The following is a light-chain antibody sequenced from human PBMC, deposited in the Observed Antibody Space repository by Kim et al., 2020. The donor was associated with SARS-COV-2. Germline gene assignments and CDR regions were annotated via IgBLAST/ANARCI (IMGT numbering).Light chain of an antibody. CDR1: HSVSGW. J-gene: IGKJ1*01. Sequence: GDGDTITYGESHSVSGWLNWYQQRPGKAPHLLIYRTSTLQTGVPPRFSGSASGTDFTLTINTLQPEDFATYYCQQSYNFPRTFGQGTKVDIK. CDR3: QQSYNFPRT. V-gene: IGKV1-39*01. CDR2: RTS.